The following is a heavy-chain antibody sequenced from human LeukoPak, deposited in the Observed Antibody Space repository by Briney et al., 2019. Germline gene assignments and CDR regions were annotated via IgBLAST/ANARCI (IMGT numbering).Heavy chain of an antibody. CDR2: IKQDGSEK. CDR3: ARVGYSSSWHEYNYYYYYMDV. CDR1: GFTFSSYW. J-gene: IGHJ6*03. V-gene: IGHV3-7*01. D-gene: IGHD6-13*01. Sequence: GGSLRLSCAASGFTFSSYWMSWVRQAPGKGLEWVANIKQDGSEKYYVDSVKGRFTISRDNAKNSLYLQMNSLRAEDTAVYYCARVGYSSSWHEYNYYYYYMDVWGKGTTVTVSS.